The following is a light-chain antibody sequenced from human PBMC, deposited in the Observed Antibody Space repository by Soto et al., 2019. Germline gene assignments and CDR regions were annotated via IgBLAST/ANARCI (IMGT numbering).Light chain of an antibody. CDR1: QSVANN. V-gene: IGKV3D-15*01. J-gene: IGKJ4*01. CDR2: GAS. Sequence: EIVMTQSPATLSVSPGERATLSCRASQSVANNLAWYQQQPGQAPRLLIYGASTRATGIPARFSGSGSGTEFTLTISSLQSEDFAVYYCQQYNTWLTFGGGTNVEI. CDR3: QQYNTWLT.